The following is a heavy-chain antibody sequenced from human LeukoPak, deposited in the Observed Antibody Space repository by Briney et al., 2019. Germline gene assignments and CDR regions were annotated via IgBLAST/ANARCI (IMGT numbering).Heavy chain of an antibody. Sequence: GGALRVSCAASGFSFSSYAMSWVRQAPGTRVERGSLIIDDGHTTSYADSVKSRFTISRDNSKNTLYLQMNSLKSEETAVYYCTTDYCSSTSCYRPEATPKVDYWGQGTLVTVSS. CDR3: TTDYCSSTSCYRPEATPKVDY. CDR1: GFSFSSYA. J-gene: IGHJ4*02. D-gene: IGHD2-2*02. CDR2: IIDDGHTT. V-gene: IGHV3-23*01.